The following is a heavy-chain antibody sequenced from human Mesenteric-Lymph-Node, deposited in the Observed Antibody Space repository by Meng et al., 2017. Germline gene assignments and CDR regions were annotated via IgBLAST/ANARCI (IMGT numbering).Heavy chain of an antibody. CDR3: ARDFMCSGGSCLDVFDI. CDR1: GYSFSIYG. V-gene: IGHV1-18*01. CDR2: ISAYTDSA. D-gene: IGHD2-15*01. Sequence: ASVKVSCKASGYSFSIYGISWVRQAPGQGLEWMGWISAYTDSANYAQNLQGRVTMTTDTSTNTIYMEVRSLRSDDTAVYYCARDFMCSGGSCLDVFDIWGRGTMVTVSS. J-gene: IGHJ3*02.